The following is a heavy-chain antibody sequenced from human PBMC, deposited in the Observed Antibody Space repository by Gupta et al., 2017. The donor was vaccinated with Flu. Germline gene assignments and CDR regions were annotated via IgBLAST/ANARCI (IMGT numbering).Heavy chain of an antibody. D-gene: IGHD6-13*01. Sequence: QVQLQQWGAGLLKPSETLSLTCAVYGGSFSGYYWSWIRQPPGKGLEWIGEINHSGSTNYNPSLKSRVTISVDTSKNQFSLKLSSVTAADTAVYYCAKSRPRGIAAAAYYFDYWGQGTLVTVSS. V-gene: IGHV4-34*01. CDR3: AKSRPRGIAAAAYYFDY. CDR1: GGSFSGYY. J-gene: IGHJ4*02. CDR2: INHSGST.